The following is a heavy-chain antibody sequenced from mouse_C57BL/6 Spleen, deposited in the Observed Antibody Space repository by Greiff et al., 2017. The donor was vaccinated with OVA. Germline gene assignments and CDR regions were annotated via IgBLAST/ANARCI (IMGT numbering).Heavy chain of an antibody. CDR1: GYTFTSYW. J-gene: IGHJ1*03. CDR3: ARRWDEPPYWYVDV. D-gene: IGHD4-1*01. CDR2: IHPNSGST. Sequence: QVQLQQPGAELVKPGASVKLSCKASGYTFTSYWMHWVKQRPGQGLEWIGMIHPNSGSTNYNEKFKSKATLTVDKSSSTAYMQLSSLTSEDSAVYYCARRWDEPPYWYVDVWGTGTTVTVSS. V-gene: IGHV1-64*01.